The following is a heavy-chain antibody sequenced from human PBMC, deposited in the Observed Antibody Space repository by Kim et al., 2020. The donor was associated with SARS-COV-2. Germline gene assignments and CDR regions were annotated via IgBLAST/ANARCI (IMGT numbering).Heavy chain of an antibody. CDR3: VKDGVGYGASVD. J-gene: IGHJ4*02. Sequence: GGSLRLSCTASGFSFSAYGMRWVRQAPGKGLEWVAVISNDGSFELYDDSVKGRFKISRDNSKNTLFVQMNSLRTEDSAIYYCVKDGVGYGASVDWGQGTLVTVSP. V-gene: IGHV3-30*18. D-gene: IGHD5-12*01. CDR2: ISNDGSFE. CDR1: GFSFSAYG.